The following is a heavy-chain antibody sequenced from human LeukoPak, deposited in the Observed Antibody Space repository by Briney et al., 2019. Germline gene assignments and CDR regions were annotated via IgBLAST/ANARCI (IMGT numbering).Heavy chain of an antibody. CDR3: ASHLLSLQQLVMGDGFDI. CDR2: INPNSGGT. CDR1: GYTFTGYY. D-gene: IGHD6-13*01. V-gene: IGHV1-2*02. J-gene: IGHJ3*02. Sequence: ASVKVSCKASGYTFTGYYIHWVRQAPGQGLEWMGWINPNSGGTKYVQKFQGRVTMTRDTSITTAYMELNRLRSDDTAVYYCASHLLSLQQLVMGDGFDIWGHGTMVTVSS.